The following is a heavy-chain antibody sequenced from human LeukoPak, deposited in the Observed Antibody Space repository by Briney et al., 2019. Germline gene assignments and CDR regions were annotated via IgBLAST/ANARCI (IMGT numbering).Heavy chain of an antibody. CDR2: IYHSWST. Sequence: PSETLSLTCVVSGYSISSGYYWGWIRQPPGKGLEWIGSIYHSWSTYYNPSLKSRVTISLDTSKNHFSPKLTSVTAADTAVYYCARHDGDCSNTSCLNWFDPWGQGTLVTVSS. CDR1: GYSISSGYY. V-gene: IGHV4-38-2*01. D-gene: IGHD2-2*01. CDR3: ARHDGDCSNTSCLNWFDP. J-gene: IGHJ5*02.